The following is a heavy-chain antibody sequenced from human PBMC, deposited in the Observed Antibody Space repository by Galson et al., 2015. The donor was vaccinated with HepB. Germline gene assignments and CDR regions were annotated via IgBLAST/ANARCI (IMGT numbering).Heavy chain of an antibody. CDR1: GYTFITYY. CDR2: INPSGGST. V-gene: IGHV1-46*01. D-gene: IGHD3-22*01. CDR3: AREFYYDSSGYQINRVYDAFDI. Sequence: SVKVSCKASGYTFITYYMHWVRQAPGQGLEWMGIINPSGGSTSYAQKFQGRVTMTRDTSTSTVYMELSSLRSEDTAVYYCAREFYYDSSGYQINRVYDAFDIWGQGTLVTVSS. J-gene: IGHJ3*02.